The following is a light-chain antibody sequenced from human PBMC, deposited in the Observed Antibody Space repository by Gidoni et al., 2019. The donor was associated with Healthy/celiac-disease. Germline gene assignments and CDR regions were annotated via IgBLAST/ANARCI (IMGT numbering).Light chain of an antibody. J-gene: IGKJ3*01. V-gene: IGKV3-11*01. CDR2: DAS. CDR3: QQRSNWPPIFT. CDR1: QSVSSY. Sequence: EIVFTHSPATLSLSPGESATLSCRARQSVSSYLAWYQQKPGQAPRLLIYDASNRATGIPARFSGSGSGTDFTLTISSLEPEDFAVYYCQQRSNWPPIFTFGPGTKVDIK.